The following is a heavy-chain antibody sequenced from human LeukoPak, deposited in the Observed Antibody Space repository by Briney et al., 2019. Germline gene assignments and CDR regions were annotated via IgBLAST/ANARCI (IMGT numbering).Heavy chain of an antibody. CDR1: GYTFTAYF. V-gene: IGHV1-2*02. D-gene: IGHD2-15*01. CDR3: ARDEAAVGTNAFDV. CDR2: INPYRGDT. Sequence: ASVKVSCKASGYTFTAYFMHWVRQAPGQGLEWMGWINPYRGDTNYAQKFQGRVTMTRDTSISTAYMELSRLTSDDTAVYYCARDEAAVGTNAFDVWGQGTMVTVSS. J-gene: IGHJ3*01.